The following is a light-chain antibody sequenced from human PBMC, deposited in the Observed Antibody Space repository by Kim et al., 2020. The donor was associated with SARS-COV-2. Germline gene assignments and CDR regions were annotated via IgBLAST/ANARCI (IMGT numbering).Light chain of an antibody. Sequence: EIVMTQSPATLSVSPGGRAILSCRATQSVSINLAWYQQKPGQAPRLLIYGTSTRATGIPARLTGSGSGTDFTLTISSLQSEDFAVYYCQQYNNWPRTFGQGTKLEI. CDR2: GTS. V-gene: IGKV3-15*01. J-gene: IGKJ2*01. CDR3: QQYNNWPRT. CDR1: QSVSIN.